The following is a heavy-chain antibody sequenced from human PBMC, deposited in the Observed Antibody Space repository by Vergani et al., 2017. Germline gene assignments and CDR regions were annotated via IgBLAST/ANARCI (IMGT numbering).Heavy chain of an antibody. J-gene: IGHJ4*02. CDR1: GYTFTSYG. CDR3: AREQWLPIDYFDY. D-gene: IGHD6-19*01. CDR2: ISAYNGNT. V-gene: IGHV1-18*04. Sequence: QVQVVQSGAEVKKPGASVKVSCKASGYTFTSYGISWVGQAPGQGLEWMGWISAYNGNTNYAQKLQGRVTMTTDTSTSTAYMVLTSLRSDDTAVYYCAREQWLPIDYFDYWGQGTLVTVSS.